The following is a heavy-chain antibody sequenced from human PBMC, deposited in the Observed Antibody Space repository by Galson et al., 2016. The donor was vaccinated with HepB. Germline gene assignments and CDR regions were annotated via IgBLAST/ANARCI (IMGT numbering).Heavy chain of an antibody. V-gene: IGHV3-53*01. CDR2: LYRDGST. CDR1: GLTVSGDY. CDR3: ARGGDTVIGAAFDV. D-gene: IGHD5-18*01. J-gene: IGHJ3*01. Sequence: SLRLSCAVSGLTVSGDYMSWVRQAPGKGLEWVSVLYRDGSTYYADSVEGRFTISRDNSRNTLYLQMNSLRAEDTAMYYCARGGDTVIGAAFDVWGQGTMVTVSS.